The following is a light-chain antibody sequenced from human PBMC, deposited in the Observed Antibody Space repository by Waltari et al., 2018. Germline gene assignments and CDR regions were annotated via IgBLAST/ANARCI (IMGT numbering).Light chain of an antibody. CDR3: SSYAGGSLFV. CDR2: DVN. CDR1: NSDIGAYNY. Sequence: SALTQPRSVSGSPGQSVTISCTGSNSDIGAYNYVSWYQQHPGRAPQLMIYDVNKRPSGAPRRFAGSKSGHTASLTISGLQAEDETDYYCSSYAGGSLFVFGDGTKVTVL. J-gene: IGLJ1*01. V-gene: IGLV2-11*01.